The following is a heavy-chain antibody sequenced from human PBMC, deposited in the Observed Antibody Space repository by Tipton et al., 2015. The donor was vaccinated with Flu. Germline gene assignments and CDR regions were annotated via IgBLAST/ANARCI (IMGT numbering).Heavy chain of an antibody. CDR1: GGSLSGYY. D-gene: IGHD5-12*01. Sequence: TLSLTCTVSGGSLSGYYWSWIRQPAGKGLEWIGRIYTGGSSYYNPSLKSRVTMSVDTSKNQFSLKLDSMTAADTAVYFCARDGYSGYDFGYYFDSWGQGTLGTVST. CDR2: IYTGGSS. CDR3: ARDGYSGYDFGYYFDS. J-gene: IGHJ4*02. V-gene: IGHV4-4*07.